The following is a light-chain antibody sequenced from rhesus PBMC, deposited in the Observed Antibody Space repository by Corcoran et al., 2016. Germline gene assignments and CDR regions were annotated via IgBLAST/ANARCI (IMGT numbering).Light chain of an antibody. J-gene: IGLJ1*01. CDR1: STDIGNYNE. V-gene: IGLV2S9*01. CDR3: CSDRIGNTFI. CDR2: DVS. Sequence: QSALTKPPSVCKSLAQSVTIPCIGTSTDIGNYNEVSWYQQHPDTAPRLLIYDVSERPSGVSDRFSGFKSGHTDSLPISGLQTEDEADYYCCSDRIGNTFIFGSGTRLTVL.